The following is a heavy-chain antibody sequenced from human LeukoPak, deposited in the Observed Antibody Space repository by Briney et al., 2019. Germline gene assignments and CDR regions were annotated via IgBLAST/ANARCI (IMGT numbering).Heavy chain of an antibody. D-gene: IGHD2-2*01. V-gene: IGHV3-7*03. Sequence: GGSLRLSCAASGFIFSNYWMAWVRQGPGEGPEWVGNINQRGGEKYYVDSVRGRFTISRDNAKNSLELQMNSLRVEDTATYYCARLVVPPGNRGWDYEHWGQGTLVTVSS. CDR3: ARLVVPPGNRGWDYEH. CDR1: GFIFSNYW. J-gene: IGHJ1*01. CDR2: INQRGGEK.